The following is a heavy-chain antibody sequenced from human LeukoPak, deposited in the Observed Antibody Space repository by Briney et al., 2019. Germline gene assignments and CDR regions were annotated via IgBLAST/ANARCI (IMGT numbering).Heavy chain of an antibody. D-gene: IGHD3-3*01. CDR1: GFTFSNYS. V-gene: IGHV3-48*01. Sequence: GGSLRLSCAASGFTFSNYSMNWVRQAPGKGLEWISYIRSSSGPIYYAESVRGRFTISRDNAKNSLYLQMNSLRAEDTALYYCAREGISIFGVLTYYFDCWGQGTLVTVSS. J-gene: IGHJ4*02. CDR2: IRSSSGPI. CDR3: AREGISIFGVLTYYFDC.